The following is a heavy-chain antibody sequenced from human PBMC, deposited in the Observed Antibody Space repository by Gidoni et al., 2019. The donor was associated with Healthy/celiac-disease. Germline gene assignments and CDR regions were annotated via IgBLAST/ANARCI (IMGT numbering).Heavy chain of an antibody. Sequence: QLQLQESVPGLVKPSETLSLTCTVSGGSISSSSYYWGWIRQPPGKGLEWIGSIYYSGSTYYNPALKSRVTISVDTSKNQFSLKLSSVTAADTAVYYCARLRSAMIVVSWYFQHWGQGTLVTVSS. D-gene: IGHD3-22*01. CDR1: GGSISSSSYY. J-gene: IGHJ1*01. CDR3: ARLRSAMIVVSWYFQH. CDR2: IYYSGST. V-gene: IGHV4-39*01.